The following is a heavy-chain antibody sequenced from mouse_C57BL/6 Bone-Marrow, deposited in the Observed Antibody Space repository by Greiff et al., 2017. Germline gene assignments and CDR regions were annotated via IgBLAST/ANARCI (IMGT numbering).Heavy chain of an antibody. D-gene: IGHD2-5*01. CDR3: ARHEYSNYVDWYFDV. CDR2: ISSGGSYP. V-gene: IGHV5-6*01. CDR1: GFTFSSYG. J-gene: IGHJ1*03. Sequence: EVQLQESGGDLVKPGGSLKLSCAASGFTFSSYGLSWVRQTPDKRLEWVATISSGGSYPYYPDRVKGRFTITRDNAKNTLYLQMSSLKSEDTAMYYCARHEYSNYVDWYFDVWGTGTTVTVSS.